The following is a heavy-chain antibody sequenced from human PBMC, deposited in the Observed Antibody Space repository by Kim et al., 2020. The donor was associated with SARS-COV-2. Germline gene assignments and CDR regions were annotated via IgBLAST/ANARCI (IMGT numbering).Heavy chain of an antibody. D-gene: IGHD3-16*02. J-gene: IGHJ4*02. V-gene: IGHV3-23*01. CDR3: AKDPGTITFGGVIVIGAFDY. CDR1: GFTFSSYA. CDR2: ISGSGGST. Sequence: GGSLRLSCAASGFTFSSYAMSWVRQAPGKGLEWVSAISGSGGSTYYADSVKGRFTISRDNSKNTLYMQMTSLRAEDTAVYYCAKDPGTITFGGVIVIGAFDYWGQGTLVTVSS.